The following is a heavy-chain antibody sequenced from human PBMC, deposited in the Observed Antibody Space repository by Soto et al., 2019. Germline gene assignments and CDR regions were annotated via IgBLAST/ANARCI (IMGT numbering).Heavy chain of an antibody. Sequence: QVQLVESGGGVVQPGRSLRLSCAASGFTFSSYGMHWVRQAPGKGLEWVAVISYDGSNKYYADSVKGRFTISRDNSKNTLYLQMNSLRAEDTAVYYCAKGSGGGYSYGHGDFDYWGQGTLVTVSS. D-gene: IGHD5-18*01. CDR2: ISYDGSNK. CDR3: AKGSGGGYSYGHGDFDY. V-gene: IGHV3-30*18. CDR1: GFTFSSYG. J-gene: IGHJ4*02.